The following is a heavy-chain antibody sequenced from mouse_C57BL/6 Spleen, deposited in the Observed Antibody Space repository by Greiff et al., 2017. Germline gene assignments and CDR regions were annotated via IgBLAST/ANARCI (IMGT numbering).Heavy chain of an antibody. CDR1: GFTFTDYY. CDR3: ARSFYYGSSLFAY. V-gene: IGHV7-3*01. CDR2: IRNKANGYTT. D-gene: IGHD1-1*01. J-gene: IGHJ3*01. Sequence: DVKLVESGGGLVQPGGSLSLSCAASGFTFTDYYMSWVRQPPGKALEWLGFIRNKANGYTTEYSASVKGRFTISRDNSQSILYVQMNALRAEDSATYYCARSFYYGSSLFAYWGQGTLVTVSA.